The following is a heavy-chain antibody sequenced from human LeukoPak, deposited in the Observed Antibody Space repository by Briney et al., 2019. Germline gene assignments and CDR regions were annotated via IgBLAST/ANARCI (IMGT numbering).Heavy chain of an antibody. Sequence: PGGSLRLSCAASGFTFSSYWMSWVRQAPGKGLEWVANIKQDGSEKYYVDSVKGRFTISRDNAKNSLYLQMNSLRAEDTAVYYCARRRHYDYVWVSYRYLYGEEYYFDYWGQGTLVTVSS. V-gene: IGHV3-7*01. CDR1: GFTFSSYW. D-gene: IGHD3-16*02. CDR3: ARRRHYDYVWVSYRYLYGEEYYFDY. J-gene: IGHJ4*02. CDR2: IKQDGSEK.